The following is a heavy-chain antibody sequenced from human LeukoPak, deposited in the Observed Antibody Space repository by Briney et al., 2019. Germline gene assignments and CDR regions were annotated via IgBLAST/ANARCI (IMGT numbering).Heavy chain of an antibody. CDR2: INNDGSST. V-gene: IGHV3-74*01. J-gene: IGHJ4*02. CDR3: ARVWSYYYFDY. Sequence: PGGSLRLSRAASGFTFSSYWMHWVRQAPGKGLVWVSGINNDGSSTSYADSAKGRFTISRDDAKNTLYLQMSSLRAEDTAVYYCARVWSYYYFDYWGQGTLVTVSS. CDR1: GFTFSSYW. D-gene: IGHD2-8*02.